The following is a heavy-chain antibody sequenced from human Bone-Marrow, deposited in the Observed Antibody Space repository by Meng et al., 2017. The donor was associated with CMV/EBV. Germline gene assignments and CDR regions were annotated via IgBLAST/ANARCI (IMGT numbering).Heavy chain of an antibody. D-gene: IGHD6-13*01. CDR2: IYSGGST. Sequence: ASGFTVSSNCMSWVRQAPGKGLKFFTVIYSGGSTYYADSMKGRFTISRDNSKNTLYLQMNSLRAEDTAVYYCARDLTGYSSSWYAYWGQGTLVTVSS. CDR3: ARDLTGYSSSWYAY. CDR1: GFTVSSNC. V-gene: IGHV3-53*01. J-gene: IGHJ4*02.